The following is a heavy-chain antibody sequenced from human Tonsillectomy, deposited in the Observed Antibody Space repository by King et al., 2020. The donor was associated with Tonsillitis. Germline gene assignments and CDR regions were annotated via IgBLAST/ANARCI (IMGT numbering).Heavy chain of an antibody. J-gene: IGHJ4*02. V-gene: IGHV3-7*01. Sequence: VQLVESGGGLVQPGGSLRLSCGASGFTFSSYWMSWVRQAPGKGLEWVANIKLDGSEKYYVDSVKGRFTISRDNAKNSLYLQMNSLRAEDTAMYYCARVPAGWPIHFDYWGQGTLVTVSS. CDR1: GFTFSSYW. CDR2: IKLDGSEK. D-gene: IGHD6-19*01. CDR3: ARVPAGWPIHFDY.